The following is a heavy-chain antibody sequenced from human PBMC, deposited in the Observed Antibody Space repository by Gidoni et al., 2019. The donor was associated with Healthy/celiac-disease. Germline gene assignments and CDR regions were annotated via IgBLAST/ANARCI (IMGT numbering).Heavy chain of an antibody. J-gene: IGHJ4*02. CDR2: ICGSGGST. Sequence: EVQLLESGGGLVQPGGSLRLSCAASGFTFSSYAMSWVRQAPGKGLEWVSAICGSGGSTYYADAVKGRFTISRDTSKNTLYLQMNSLRAEDTAVYYCAKGVWDHVNGRERYFDYWGQGTLVTVSS. V-gene: IGHV3-23*01. CDR3: AKGVWDHVNGRERYFDY. CDR1: GFTFSSYA. D-gene: IGHD1-1*01.